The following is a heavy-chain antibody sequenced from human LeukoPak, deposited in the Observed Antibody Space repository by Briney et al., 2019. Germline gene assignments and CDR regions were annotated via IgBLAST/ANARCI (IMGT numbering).Heavy chain of an antibody. V-gene: IGHV3-48*02. CDR2: ISSSSSTI. CDR1: GFTFRSYS. D-gene: IGHD3-16*02. CDR3: ARVEYNYVWGSYRREPYFDY. Sequence: PGGSLRLSCVASGFTFRSYSMNWVRQAPGKGLEWVSYISSSSSTIYYADSVKGRFTISRDNAKNSLYLQMNSLRDEDTAVYYCARVEYNYVWGSYRREPYFDYWGQGTLVTVSS. J-gene: IGHJ4*02.